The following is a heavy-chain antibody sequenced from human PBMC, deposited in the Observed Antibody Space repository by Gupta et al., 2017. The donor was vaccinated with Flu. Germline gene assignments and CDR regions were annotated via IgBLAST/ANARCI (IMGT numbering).Heavy chain of an antibody. CDR2: IYTSGST. D-gene: IGHD6-13*01. CDR1: GGSISSYY. V-gene: IGHV4-4*07. CDR3: ARDFLIAADRYYYYGMDV. J-gene: IGHJ6*02. Sequence: QVQLQESGPGLVKPSETLSLTCTVSGGSISSYYWSWIRQPAGKGQEWIGRIYTSGSTNYNPSLKRRVTMSVDTSKNQFSLKLSSVTAADTAVYYCARDFLIAADRYYYYGMDVWGQGTTVTVSS.